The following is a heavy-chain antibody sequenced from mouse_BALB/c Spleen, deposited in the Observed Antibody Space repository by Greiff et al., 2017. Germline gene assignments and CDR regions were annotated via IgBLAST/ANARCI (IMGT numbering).Heavy chain of an antibody. CDR3: AREGDYGYDAWFAY. V-gene: IGHV1-12*01. D-gene: IGHD2-2*01. J-gene: IGHJ3*01. CDR1: GYTFTSYN. CDR2: IYPGNGDT. Sequence: QVQLQQPGAELVKPGASVKMSCKASGYTFTSYNMHWVKQTPGQGLEWIGAIYPGNGDTSYNQKFKGKATLTADTSSSTAYMQLSSLTSEDSAVYYGAREGDYGYDAWFAYWGQGTRVTVAA.